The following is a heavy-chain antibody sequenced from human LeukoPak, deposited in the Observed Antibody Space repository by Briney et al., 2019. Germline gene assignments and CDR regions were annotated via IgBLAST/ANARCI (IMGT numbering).Heavy chain of an antibody. CDR3: ARDRYCSGRSCYGPPDY. CDR1: GGSISSYY. V-gene: IGHV4-59*12. Sequence: SETLSLTRTVSGGSISSYYWSWIRQPPGKGLEWIGYIYYSEGTYYNPSLKSRVTISIDTSKNQFSLKVISVTAADTAVYYCARDRYCSGRSCYGPPDYWGQGALVIVSS. D-gene: IGHD2-15*01. J-gene: IGHJ4*02. CDR2: IYYSEGT.